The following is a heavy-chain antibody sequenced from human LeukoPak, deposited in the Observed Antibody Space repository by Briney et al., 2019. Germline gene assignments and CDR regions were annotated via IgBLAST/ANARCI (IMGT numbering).Heavy chain of an antibody. CDR3: ARGPGEWLPHYYYYGMDV. V-gene: IGHV4-34*01. Sequence: SETLSLTCAVYGGSFSGYYWSWIRQPPGKRLEWIGEINHSGSTNYNPSLKSRFTISVDTSKNQFSLKLSSVTAADTAVYYRARGPGEWLPHYYYYGMDVWGQGTTVTVSS. CDR2: INHSGST. J-gene: IGHJ6*02. D-gene: IGHD6-19*01. CDR1: GGSFSGYY.